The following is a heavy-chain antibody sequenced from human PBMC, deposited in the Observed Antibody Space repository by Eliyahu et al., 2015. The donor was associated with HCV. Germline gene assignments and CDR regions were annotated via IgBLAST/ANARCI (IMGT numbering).Heavy chain of an antibody. CDR3: ARDCKFVPDSPDAFDI. D-gene: IGHD2-15*01. V-gene: IGHV3-7*01. CDR2: IKPDGSEK. Sequence: EVQLVESGGGLVQPGGSLRLSCAASGFTSSXXWMSWVRQAPGKGLGWVANIKPDGSEKYYVDSVKGRFTISRDNAKNLLFLQMNSLRVDDTAVYYCARDCKFVPDSPDAFDIWGQGTMVTVSS. J-gene: IGHJ3*02. CDR1: GFTSSXXW.